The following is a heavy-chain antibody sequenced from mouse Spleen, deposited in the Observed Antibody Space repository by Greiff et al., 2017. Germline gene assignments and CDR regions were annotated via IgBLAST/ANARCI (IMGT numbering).Heavy chain of an antibody. V-gene: IGHV5-16*01. CDR2: INYDGSST. Sequence: EVMLVESEGGLVQPGSSMKLSCTASGFTFSDYYMAWVRQVPEKGLEWVANINYDGSSTYYLDSLKSRFIISRDNAKNILYLQMSSLKSEDTATYYCAREGGWYFDYWGQGTTLTVSS. J-gene: IGHJ2*01. CDR3: AREGGWYFDY. D-gene: IGHD2-3*01. CDR1: GFTFSDYY.